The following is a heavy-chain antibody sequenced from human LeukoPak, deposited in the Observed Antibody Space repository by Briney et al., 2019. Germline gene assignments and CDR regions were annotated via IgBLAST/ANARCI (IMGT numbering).Heavy chain of an antibody. CDR1: GFTFSSYG. CDR3: AKDRQDDFWSGYFGGFDP. Sequence: GGSLRLSCAASGFTFSSYGMHWVRQAPGKGLEWVAFIRYDGSNKYYADSVKGRFTISRDNSKNTLYLQMNSLRADDTAVYYCAKDRQDDFWSGYFGGFDPWGQGTLVTVSS. D-gene: IGHD3-3*01. CDR2: IRYDGSNK. J-gene: IGHJ5*02. V-gene: IGHV3-30*02.